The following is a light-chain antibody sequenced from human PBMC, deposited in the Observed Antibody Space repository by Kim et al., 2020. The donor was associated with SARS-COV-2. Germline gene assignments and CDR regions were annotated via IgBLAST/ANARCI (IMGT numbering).Light chain of an antibody. Sequence: QSVLTQPPSVSEAPRQRVTISCSGSTSNIGKSAVNWYQQLPGKAPKLLVYYDDLLPSGVSGRFSGSKSGTSASLAISGLQSEDEAEYYCAAWDDSLNGWVFGGGTKVTVL. CDR1: TSNIGKSA. CDR3: AAWDDSLNGWV. J-gene: IGLJ3*02. V-gene: IGLV1-36*01. CDR2: YDD.